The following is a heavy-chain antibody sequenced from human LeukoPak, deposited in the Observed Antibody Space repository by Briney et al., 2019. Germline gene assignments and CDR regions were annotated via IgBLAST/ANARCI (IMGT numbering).Heavy chain of an antibody. D-gene: IGHD6-6*01. V-gene: IGHV1-18*01. CDR2: ISAYNGNT. CDR3: ARDTRLAASPSYYYMDV. J-gene: IGHJ6*03. Sequence: ASVKVSCKASGYTFTSYGISWVRQAPGQGLEWMGWISAYNGNTNYAQKLQGRVTMTTDTSTSTAYMELRSLGSDDTAVYYCARDTRLAASPSYYYMDVWGKGTTVTVSS. CDR1: GYTFTSYG.